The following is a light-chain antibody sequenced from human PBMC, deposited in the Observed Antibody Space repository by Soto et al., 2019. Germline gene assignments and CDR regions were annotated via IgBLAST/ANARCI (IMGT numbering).Light chain of an antibody. Sequence: EIVLTQSPATLSVSPGARAPLSCRASQSVSSNLAWYQQKPGQAPRLLIYGASTRATGIPARFSGSGSGTEFTLTISSLQSEDFAVYYCQQYNNWPPITFGQGTRLENK. CDR3: QQYNNWPPIT. CDR2: GAS. CDR1: QSVSSN. V-gene: IGKV3-15*01. J-gene: IGKJ5*01.